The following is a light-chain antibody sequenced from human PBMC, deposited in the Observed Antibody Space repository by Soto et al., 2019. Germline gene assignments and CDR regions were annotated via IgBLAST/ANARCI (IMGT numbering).Light chain of an antibody. V-gene: IGLV2-14*01. J-gene: IGLJ2*01. CDR2: EVT. CDR3: SSYSTTSPVV. CDR1: SSDVGGFDY. Sequence: QSALTQPASVTGSPGQSITISCTGTSSDVGGFDYVTWYQQHPGKAPRLMIYEVTYRPSGVSNRFSGSKSGNTASLTVSGLQPEAEADYYCSSYSTTSPVVFGSGTKLTVL.